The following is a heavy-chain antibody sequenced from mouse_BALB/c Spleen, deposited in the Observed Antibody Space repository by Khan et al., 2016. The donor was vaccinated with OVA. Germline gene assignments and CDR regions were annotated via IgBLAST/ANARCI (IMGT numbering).Heavy chain of an antibody. Sequence: QVQLKQSGPELKKPGETVRISCKASGYTFTTAGMQWVQKMPGKGLKWIGWINTHSGVPKYAEDFKGRFAFSLETSASTAYLQLTNLKNEDTATYFCASGYGYGWYFDVWGAGTTVTVSS. D-gene: IGHD2-2*01. CDR1: GYTFTTAG. V-gene: IGHV9-4*02. CDR3: ASGYGYGWYFDV. J-gene: IGHJ1*01. CDR2: INTHSGVP.